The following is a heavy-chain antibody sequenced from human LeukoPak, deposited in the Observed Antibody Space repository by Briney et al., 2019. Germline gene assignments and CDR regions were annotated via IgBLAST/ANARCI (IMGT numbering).Heavy chain of an antibody. CDR2: ISYDGSNK. V-gene: IGHV3-30*04. Sequence: GGSLRLSCAASGFTFSSYAMHWVRQAPGKGLEWVAVISYDGSNKYYADPVKGRFTISRDNSKNTLYLQMNRLRAEDTAVYYCGRDSLGGDYWGQGTLVTVSS. D-gene: IGHD3-16*01. CDR3: GRDSLGGDY. J-gene: IGHJ4*02. CDR1: GFTFSSYA.